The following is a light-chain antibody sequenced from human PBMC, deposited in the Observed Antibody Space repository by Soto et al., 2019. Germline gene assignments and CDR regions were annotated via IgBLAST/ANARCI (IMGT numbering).Light chain of an antibody. V-gene: IGKV3-20*01. CDR1: QSVRSN. Sequence: EVVMTQSPATLSVSPGDRATLSCRANQSVRSNLAWYQQRPGQAPRLLIYGASSRATGIPDRFSGSGSGTDFALTISRLEPEDFAVYFCQQYGSPPTTFGQGTKVEIK. J-gene: IGKJ1*01. CDR3: QQYGSPPTT. CDR2: GAS.